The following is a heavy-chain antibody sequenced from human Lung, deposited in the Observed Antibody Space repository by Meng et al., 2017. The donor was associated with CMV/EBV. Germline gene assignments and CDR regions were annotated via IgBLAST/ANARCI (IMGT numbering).Heavy chain of an antibody. D-gene: IGHD5-18*01. J-gene: IGHJ4*02. CDR2: FNPGDSET. V-gene: IGHV5-51*01. Sequence: CKASGYKSTNYWIGWVRQKHGKGLEWMALFNPGDSETRYSPSFQGQFTISVDRFRTTTSLQWRRLRASDTAMYYCARLVQSAKVLDFWGQGTLVTVSS. CDR1: GYKSTNYW. CDR3: ARLVQSAKVLDF.